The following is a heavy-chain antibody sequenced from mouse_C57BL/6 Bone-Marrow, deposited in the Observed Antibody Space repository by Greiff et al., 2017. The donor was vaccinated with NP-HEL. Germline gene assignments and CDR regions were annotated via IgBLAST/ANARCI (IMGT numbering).Heavy chain of an antibody. V-gene: IGHV3-5*01. CDR1: GISITTGNYR. D-gene: IGHD2-3*01. Sequence: EVKLMESGPGLVKPSQTVFLTCTVTGISITTGNYRWSWLRPFPGHKLEWIGYIYYSCTITYNPSLTSRTTITRDTPKNHFYLEMNSLSAEETATYYGARLIYEGAMDYWGQGTSVTVSS. CDR2: IYYSCTI. J-gene: IGHJ4*01. CDR3: ARLIYEGAMDY.